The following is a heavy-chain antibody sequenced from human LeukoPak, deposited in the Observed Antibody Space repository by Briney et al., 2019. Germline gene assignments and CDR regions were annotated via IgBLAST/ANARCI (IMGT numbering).Heavy chain of an antibody. CDR2: IKRDGSEK. J-gene: IGHJ4*02. CDR1: GFTFSSYW. D-gene: IGHD3-3*01. V-gene: IGHV3-7*01. CDR3: ATDRGWRTSGYYLYYFEY. Sequence: GGSLRLSCAASGFTFSSYWMTWVRQAPGKGLEWVANIKRDGSEKYYVDSVRGRFTISRDNTKNSLYLQMSSLRAEDTAVYYCATDRGWRTSGYYLYYFEYWGQGTLVTFSS.